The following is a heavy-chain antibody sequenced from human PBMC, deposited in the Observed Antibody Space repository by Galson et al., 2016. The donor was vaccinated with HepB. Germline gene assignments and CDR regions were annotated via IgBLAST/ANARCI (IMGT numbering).Heavy chain of an antibody. CDR1: GDTFSTYG. J-gene: IGHJ4*02. CDR2: IIPLFGTT. Sequence: SVKVSCKASGDTFSTYGIGWVRQAPGQGLEWMGGIIPLFGTTNYAQKFQGRVTITADASTGTGYMDLGSLGSEDAAVSYCARGRAGYHYDYWGQGTLVTVSS. V-gene: IGHV1-69*13. D-gene: IGHD3-9*01. CDR3: ARGRAGYHYDY.